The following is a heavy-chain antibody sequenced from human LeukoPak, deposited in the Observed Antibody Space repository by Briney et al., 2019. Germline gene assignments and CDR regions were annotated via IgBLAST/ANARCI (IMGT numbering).Heavy chain of an antibody. D-gene: IGHD2-8*01. Sequence: GGSLRLSCAASGFTFSDYYMSWIRQAPGKGLEWVSYISSSGSTIYYADSVKGRFTISRDNAKNSLYLQMNSLRAEDTAVYYCARDPPLYCTNGVCWDYGMDVWGQGTTVTVSS. CDR2: ISSSGSTI. CDR1: GFTFSDYY. J-gene: IGHJ6*02. V-gene: IGHV3-11*01. CDR3: ARDPPLYCTNGVCWDYGMDV.